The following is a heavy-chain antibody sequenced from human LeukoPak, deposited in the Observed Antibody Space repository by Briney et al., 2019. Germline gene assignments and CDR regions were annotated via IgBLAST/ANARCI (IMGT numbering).Heavy chain of an antibody. V-gene: IGHV4-34*01. Sequence: SETLSLTCAVYGGSFSGYYWSWIRQSPGKGLEWLGEINHRGRSNYNPSLKSRVTISVDTSKNQFSLKLSSVTAADTAVYYCARTEPRGLDYWGQGGLVTVSS. D-gene: IGHD3-10*01. CDR1: GGSFSGYY. CDR3: ARTEPRGLDY. CDR2: INHRGRS. J-gene: IGHJ4*02.